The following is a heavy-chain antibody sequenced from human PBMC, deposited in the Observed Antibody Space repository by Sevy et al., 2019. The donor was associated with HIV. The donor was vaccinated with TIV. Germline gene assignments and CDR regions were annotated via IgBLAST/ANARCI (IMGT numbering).Heavy chain of an antibody. CDR2: MFYTGST. CDR3: ARMGGLTDYGMDV. CDR1: GGCVTSDSYY. V-gene: IGHV4-61*01. D-gene: IGHD1-26*01. Sequence: SETLSLTCTVSGGCVTSDSYYWTWIRQPPGKGLECLGYMFYTGSTNYNPSLMSRVTISVDTSKNQFSLKLSSVTAADTAVYYCARMGGLTDYGMDVWGQGTTVTVSS. J-gene: IGHJ6*02.